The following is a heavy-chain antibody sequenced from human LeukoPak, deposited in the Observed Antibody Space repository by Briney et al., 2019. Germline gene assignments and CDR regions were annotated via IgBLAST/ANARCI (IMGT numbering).Heavy chain of an antibody. D-gene: IGHD5-18*01. CDR1: GFTFSSYC. J-gene: IGHJ4*02. V-gene: IGHV3-30*02. CDR2: IRYDGSNK. CDR3: AKERDTAMVTIDF. Sequence: GGSLRLSCAVSGFTFSSYCMRLVRQAPGKGLEWVAFIRYDGSNKYYADSVKGRFTISRDNSKNTLYLQMNSLRAEDTAVYYCAKERDTAMVTIDFCRQGTLVTVSS.